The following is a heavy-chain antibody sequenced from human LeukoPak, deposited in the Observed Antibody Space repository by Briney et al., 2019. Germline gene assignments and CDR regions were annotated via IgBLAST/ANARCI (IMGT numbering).Heavy chain of an antibody. CDR2: IYYSGST. D-gene: IGHD2-2*01. Sequence: PSETLSLTCTVSGGSISSGGYYWSWIRQHPGTGLEWIGYIYYSGSTYYNPSLKSRVTISVDTSKNQFSLKLSSVTAADTAVYYCASSSHRSHGRPFDYWGQGTLVTVSS. V-gene: IGHV4-31*03. CDR1: GGSISSGGYY. J-gene: IGHJ4*02. CDR3: ASSSHRSHGRPFDY.